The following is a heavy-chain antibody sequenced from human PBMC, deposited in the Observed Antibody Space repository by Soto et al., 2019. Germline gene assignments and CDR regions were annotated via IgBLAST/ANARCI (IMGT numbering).Heavy chain of an antibody. J-gene: IGHJ4*02. V-gene: IGHV3-30*18. D-gene: IGHD6-13*01. CDR1: GFTFSSYG. Sequence: GGSLRLSCAASGFTFSSYGMHWVRQAPGKGLEWVAVISYDGSNKYYADSVKGRFTISRDNSKNTLYLQMNSLRAEDTAVYYCAKDPTFQQRSSWYYFSYWGQETLVSVSS. CDR3: AKDPTFQQRSSWYYFSY. CDR2: ISYDGSNK.